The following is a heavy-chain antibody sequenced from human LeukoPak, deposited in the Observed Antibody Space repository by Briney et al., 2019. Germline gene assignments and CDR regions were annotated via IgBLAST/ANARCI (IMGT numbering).Heavy chain of an antibody. CDR1: GFTFSSYS. V-gene: IGHV3-53*01. J-gene: IGHJ4*02. D-gene: IGHD3-9*01. Sequence: GGSLRLSCAASGFTFSSYSMNWVRQAPGKGLEWVSVIYSGGSTYYADSVKGRFTISRDNSKNTLYLQMNSLRAEDTAVYYCASGHYDILTGYLDYWGQGTLVTVSS. CDR3: ASGHYDILTGYLDY. CDR2: IYSGGST.